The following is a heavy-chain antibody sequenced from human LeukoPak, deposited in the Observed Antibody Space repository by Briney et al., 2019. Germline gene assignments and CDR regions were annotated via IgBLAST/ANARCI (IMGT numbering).Heavy chain of an antibody. J-gene: IGHJ4*02. D-gene: IGHD3-16*01. Sequence: PSETLSLTCAVSGGYITQTNWWSWVRQSPGKGLEWIGEMAPSGYSNYNPSLRGRVTMSVDTSKNQFFLKMDSVSAADTAIYYCATSTYSYAWGNWGQGTLVTVSS. V-gene: IGHV4-4*02. CDR3: ATSTYSYAWGN. CDR2: MAPSGYS. CDR1: GGYITQTNW.